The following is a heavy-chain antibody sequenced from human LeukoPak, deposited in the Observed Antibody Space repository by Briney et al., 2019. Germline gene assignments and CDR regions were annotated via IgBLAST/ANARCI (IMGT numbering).Heavy chain of an antibody. CDR3: AKVGLTVTTILDYFDY. Sequence: GASVKVSCKASGGTFSSYAISWVRQAPGQGLEWMGGIIPIFGTANYAQKFQGRVTITADKSTSTAYMELSSLRAEDTAVYYCAKVGLTVTTILDYFDYWGQGTLVTVSS. D-gene: IGHD4-11*01. J-gene: IGHJ4*02. CDR1: GGTFSSYA. V-gene: IGHV1-69*06. CDR2: IIPIFGTA.